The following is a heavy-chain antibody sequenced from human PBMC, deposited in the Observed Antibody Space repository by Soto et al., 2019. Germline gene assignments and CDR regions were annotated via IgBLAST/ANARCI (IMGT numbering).Heavy chain of an antibody. D-gene: IGHD3-16*02. CDR1: GFNFSSYA. J-gene: IGHJ3*02. CDR2: ISGSGGST. Sequence: EVQLLESGGGLVQPRGSLRVSCAASGFNFSSYAMSWVRQAPGKGLECVSAISGSGGSTYYADSVKGRFTISRDNSKNTLYLQMNSLRAEDTAVYYCAKRYDYIWGCYRYGAFDIWGQGTMVTVSS. CDR3: AKRYDYIWGCYRYGAFDI. V-gene: IGHV3-23*01.